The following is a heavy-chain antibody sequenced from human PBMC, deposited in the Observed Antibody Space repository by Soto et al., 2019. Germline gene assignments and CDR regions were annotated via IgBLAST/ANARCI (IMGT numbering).Heavy chain of an antibody. CDR3: ARVGPYYYGSGAGNWFDP. CDR2: MNPNSGNT. CDR1: GYTFTSYD. J-gene: IGHJ5*02. V-gene: IGHV1-8*01. D-gene: IGHD3-10*01. Sequence: GASVKVSCKASGYTFTSYDINWVRQATGQGLEWMGWMNPNSGNTGYAQKFQGRVTMTRNTSISTAYMGLSSLRSEDTAVYYCARVGPYYYGSGAGNWFDPWGQGTLVTVSS.